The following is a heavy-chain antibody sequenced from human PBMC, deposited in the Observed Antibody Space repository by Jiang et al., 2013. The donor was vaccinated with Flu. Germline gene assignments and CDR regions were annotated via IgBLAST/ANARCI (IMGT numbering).Heavy chain of an antibody. CDR1: GGSTSSGDFY. CDR3: ARVRGYYGVYTRPAAFDI. Sequence: SQTLSLTCTVSGGSTSSGDFYWGWIRQYPGKGLEWIGYIYYSGSTYYTPSLKSRVAISLDTSKNQFSLRLSSVTAADTAIYYCARVRGYYGVYTRPAAFDIWGQGTMVTVSS. D-gene: IGHD4-17*01. V-gene: IGHV4-31*03. CDR2: IYYSGST. J-gene: IGHJ3*02.